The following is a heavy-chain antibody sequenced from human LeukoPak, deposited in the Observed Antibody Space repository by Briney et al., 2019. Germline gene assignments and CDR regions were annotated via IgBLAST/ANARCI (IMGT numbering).Heavy chain of an antibody. CDR1: GFTVSNNY. Sequence: GGSLRLSCAASGFTVSNNYMSWVRQAPGKGLEWVALVYSGGSTYYADFVKVRFTISRDNSKNTLYLQMNSLRVEDTAVYYCARPPYGRDVYNYFDYWGQGTPVTVSS. CDR3: ARPPYGRDVYNYFDY. CDR2: VYSGGST. D-gene: IGHD5-24*01. J-gene: IGHJ4*02. V-gene: IGHV3-66*04.